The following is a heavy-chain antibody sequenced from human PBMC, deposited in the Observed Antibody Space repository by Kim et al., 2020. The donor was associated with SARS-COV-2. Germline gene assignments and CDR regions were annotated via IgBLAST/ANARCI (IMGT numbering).Heavy chain of an antibody. Sequence: SETLSLTCTVSGDSISGYNCNWIRQPAGKGLEWIGRISTSGSTNYNPSLESRVTMSVDTSKSQFSLKLSTVTAADTAVNFCARGLDDWGQGTLVTVSS. J-gene: IGHJ4*02. CDR3: ARGLDD. CDR1: GDSISGYN. V-gene: IGHV4-4*07. CDR2: ISTSGST.